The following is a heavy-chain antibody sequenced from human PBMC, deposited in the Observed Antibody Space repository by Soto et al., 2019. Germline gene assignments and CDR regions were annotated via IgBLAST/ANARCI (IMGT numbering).Heavy chain of an antibody. D-gene: IGHD1-1*01. CDR1: GDSLGSYY. J-gene: IGHJ4*02. CDR2: IYHSGKT. Sequence: QVQLQESGPGLVKPSETLSLTCTVSGDSLGSYYWTWIRQPPGKGLEWIGNIYHSGKTNYNPSLKSRVTMSIDTSKNQFSLRLNSVTAADTAMYYCARVPPEIQYMARSPQEGYFDHWGQGPLVTVSS. CDR3: ARVPPEIQYMARSPQEGYFDH. V-gene: IGHV4-59*01.